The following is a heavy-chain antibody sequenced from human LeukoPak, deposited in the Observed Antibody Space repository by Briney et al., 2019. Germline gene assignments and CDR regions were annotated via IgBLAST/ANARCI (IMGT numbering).Heavy chain of an antibody. Sequence: ASVKVSCKASGYTFTSYDINWVRQATGQGLEWMGWMNPNSGNTGYAQKFQGRVTMTRNTSISTAYMELSSLRSEDTAVYYCARYYSSSWYKGYYFDYWGQGTLVTVSS. CDR2: MNPNSGNT. CDR3: ARYYSSSWYKGYYFDY. CDR1: GYTFTSYD. D-gene: IGHD6-13*01. V-gene: IGHV1-8*01. J-gene: IGHJ4*02.